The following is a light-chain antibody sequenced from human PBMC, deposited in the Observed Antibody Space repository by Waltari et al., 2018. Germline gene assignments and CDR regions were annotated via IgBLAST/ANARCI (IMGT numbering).Light chain of an antibody. V-gene: IGKV3-15*01. CDR3: QQYNNWPSYT. CDR1: HSISSN. CDR2: DAS. Sequence: IELTQSPAPLSVSPGERATLSCRASHSISSNLAWYKQKPGQAPRVLIYDASTRATLLPARFSRSASATEFTLTISSLQSEQFAVYFCQQYNNWPSYTFGQGTKLEIE. J-gene: IGKJ2*01.